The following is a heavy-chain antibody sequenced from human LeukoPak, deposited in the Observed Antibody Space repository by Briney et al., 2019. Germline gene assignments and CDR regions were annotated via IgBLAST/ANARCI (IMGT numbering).Heavy chain of an antibody. J-gene: IGHJ5*02. CDR1: GLTFSSYG. CDR3: ARAGSSSWYGNWFDP. CDR2: IRYDGSNE. Sequence: GGSLRLSCAASGLTFSSYGMHWVRQAPGKGLEGVSFIRYDGSNEYYADSVRGRFTISRDNSKNTLYLQMNSLRSEDTAVYYCARAGSSSWYGNWFDPWGQGTLVTVSS. V-gene: IGHV3-30*02. D-gene: IGHD6-13*01.